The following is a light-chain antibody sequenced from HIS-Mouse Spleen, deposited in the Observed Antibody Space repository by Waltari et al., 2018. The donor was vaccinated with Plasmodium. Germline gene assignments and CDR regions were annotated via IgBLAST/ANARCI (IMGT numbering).Light chain of an antibody. Sequence: QSALTQPASVSGSPGQSITISCTGTSSDVGSYNLVSWYQQHPGKAPKLMIYEGSKRASGVSIRCAGSKSGNTAALTISGLQAEDEADYYCCSYAGSSTYVVFGGGTKLTVL. J-gene: IGLJ2*01. CDR2: EGS. V-gene: IGLV2-23*01. CDR3: CSYAGSSTYVV. CDR1: SSDVGSYNL.